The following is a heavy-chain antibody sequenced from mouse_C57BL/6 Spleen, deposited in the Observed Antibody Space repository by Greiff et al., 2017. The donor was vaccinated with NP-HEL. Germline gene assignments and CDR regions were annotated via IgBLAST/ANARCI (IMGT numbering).Heavy chain of an antibody. V-gene: IGHV14-4*01. J-gene: IGHJ1*03. CDR2: IDPENGDT. CDR3: TRNYGSSKRYFDV. Sequence: VQLQQSGAELVRPGASVKLSCTASGFNIKDDYMHWVKQRPEQGLEWIGWIDPENGDTEYASKFQGKATITADTSSNTAYLQLSSLTYEDTAVYYCTRNYGSSKRYFDVWGTGATVTVSS. CDR1: GFNIKDDY. D-gene: IGHD1-1*01.